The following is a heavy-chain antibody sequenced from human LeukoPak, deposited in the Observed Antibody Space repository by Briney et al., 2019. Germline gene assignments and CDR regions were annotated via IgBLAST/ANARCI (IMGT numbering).Heavy chain of an antibody. CDR1: GDSISSYY. CDR3: ARLIAADPQLDC. CDR2: IFYSGST. V-gene: IGHV4-59*12. Sequence: PETLSLTCTVSGDSISSYYWSWIRQPPGKRLEWIGYIFYSGSTNCNPSLKSRVTISIDTSKNQFSLKLSSVTAADTAVYYCARLIAADPQLDCWGQGTLVTVSS. J-gene: IGHJ4*02. D-gene: IGHD6-13*01.